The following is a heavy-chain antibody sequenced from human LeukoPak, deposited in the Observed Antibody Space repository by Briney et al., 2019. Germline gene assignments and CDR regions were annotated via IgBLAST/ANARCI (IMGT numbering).Heavy chain of an antibody. CDR3: ARASGYQPNYFDY. V-gene: IGHV3-30-3*01. D-gene: IGHD3-3*01. CDR1: GFTFSSYA. Sequence: GRSLRLSCAASGFTFSSYAMHWVRQAPGKGLEWVAVISYDGSNKYYADSVEGRFTISRDNSKNTLYLQMNSLRAEDTAVYYCARASGYQPNYFDYWGQGTLVTVSS. CDR2: ISYDGSNK. J-gene: IGHJ4*02.